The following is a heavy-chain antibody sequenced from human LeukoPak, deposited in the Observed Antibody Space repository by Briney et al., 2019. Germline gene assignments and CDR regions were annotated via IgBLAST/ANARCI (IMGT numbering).Heavy chain of an antibody. CDR2: IYSGGST. CDR1: GFTVSSNY. V-gene: IGHV3-53*01. D-gene: IGHD3-22*01. CDR3: ARDTYYYDSSGYYDI. J-gene: IGHJ3*02. Sequence: PGESLRLSCAASGFTVSSNYMSWVRQAPGKGLEWVSVIYSGGSTYCADSVKGRFTISRDNSKNTLYLQMNSLRAEDTAVYYCARDTYYYDSSGYYDIWGQGTMVTVSS.